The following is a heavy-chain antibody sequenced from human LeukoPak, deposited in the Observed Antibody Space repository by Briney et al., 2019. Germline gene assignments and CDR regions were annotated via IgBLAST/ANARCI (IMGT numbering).Heavy chain of an antibody. J-gene: IGHJ4*02. CDR3: ARGLALLGYCSSTSCYRTADY. D-gene: IGHD2-2*02. CDR1: GYTFTGYY. Sequence: ASVKVSCKASGYTFTGYYMHWVRQAPGQGLEWMGWINPNSGGTNYAQKFQGRVTMTRDTSISTAYMEVSRLRSDDTAVYYCARGLALLGYCSSTSCYRTADYWGQGTPVTVSS. CDR2: INPNSGGT. V-gene: IGHV1-2*02.